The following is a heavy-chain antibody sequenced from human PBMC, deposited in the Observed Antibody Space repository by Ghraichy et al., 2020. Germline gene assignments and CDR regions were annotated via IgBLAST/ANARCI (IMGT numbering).Heavy chain of an antibody. V-gene: IGHV3-23*01. Sequence: LNISCAASGFTFGSHTMSWVRQAPGKGLEWVAIVSGNGGSTVYADSVKGRFTVSRDNSKNTLYLQMNSLRAEDTALYYCARRGSGTYYSPEDYWGQGTLVTVSS. CDR3: ARRGSGTYYSPEDY. J-gene: IGHJ4*02. D-gene: IGHD3-10*01. CDR1: GFTFGSHT. CDR2: VSGNGGST.